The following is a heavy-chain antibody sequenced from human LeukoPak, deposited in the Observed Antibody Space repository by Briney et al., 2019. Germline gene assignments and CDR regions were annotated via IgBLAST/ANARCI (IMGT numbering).Heavy chain of an antibody. Sequence: ASVKVSCKASGYTFTSYYMHWVRQAPGQGLEWMGIINPSGGSTSYAQKFQGRVTMTRDTSTSTVYMELSSLRSEDTAVYYCARVQSSLAAAGKVFDYWGQETLVTVSS. V-gene: IGHV1-46*01. CDR3: ARVQSSLAAAGKVFDY. CDR1: GYTFTSYY. D-gene: IGHD6-13*01. J-gene: IGHJ4*02. CDR2: INPSGGST.